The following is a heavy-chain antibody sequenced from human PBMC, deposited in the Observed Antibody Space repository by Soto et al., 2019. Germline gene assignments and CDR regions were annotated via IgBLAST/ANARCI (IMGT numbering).Heavy chain of an antibody. Sequence: GGSLRLSCAGAGFTFSNFAIHWVRQVPGKGLEWVSRINSDGSRTTFADSVKGRFTVSRDNAKYTLSLEMNSLRPEDTALYYCVRDYNWKAFDYWGPGTLVTVSS. J-gene: IGHJ4*02. CDR3: VRDYNWKAFDY. CDR1: GFTFSNFA. V-gene: IGHV3-74*01. CDR2: INSDGSRT. D-gene: IGHD1-20*01.